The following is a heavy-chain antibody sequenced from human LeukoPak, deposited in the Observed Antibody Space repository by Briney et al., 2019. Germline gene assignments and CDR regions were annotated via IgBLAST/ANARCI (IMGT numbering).Heavy chain of an antibody. CDR2: ISNTGTT. Sequence: SETLSLTCSVSGASISSYYWSWIRQPPGKRLEWIGYISNTGTTNHNPSLKSRVTVSLDTSKNQFSLTLSSVTAADTAIYYCASQWDPTYYFDFWGPGTLVTVSS. CDR1: GASISSYY. CDR3: ASQWDPTYYFDF. D-gene: IGHD1-26*01. J-gene: IGHJ4*02. V-gene: IGHV4-4*09.